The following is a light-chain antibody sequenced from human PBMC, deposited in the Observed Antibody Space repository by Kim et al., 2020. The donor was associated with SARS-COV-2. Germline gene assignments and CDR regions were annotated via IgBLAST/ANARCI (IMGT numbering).Light chain of an antibody. Sequence: GSPGPTASITGSGDKLGDKYACWYQQKPGQSPVLVIYQDIKRPSGIPERFSGSNSGNTATLTISGTQAMDEADYYCQAWDSNTGVFGGGTQLTVL. V-gene: IGLV3-1*01. CDR2: QDI. J-gene: IGLJ2*01. CDR1: KLGDKY. CDR3: QAWDSNTGV.